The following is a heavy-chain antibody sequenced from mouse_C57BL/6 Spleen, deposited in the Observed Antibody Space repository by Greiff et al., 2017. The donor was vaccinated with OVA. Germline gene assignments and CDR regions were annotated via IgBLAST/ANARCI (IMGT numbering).Heavy chain of an antibody. CDR3: ARHTNYGSSYFDY. D-gene: IGHD1-1*01. J-gene: IGHJ2*01. V-gene: IGHV2-6-1*01. CDR1: GFSLTSYG. Sequence: VKLMESGPGLVAPSQSLSITCTVSGFSLTSYGVHWVRQPPGTGLEWLVVIWSDGSTTYNSAPKSRLSISKDNSKSQVFLKMNSLQTDDTAMYYCARHTNYGSSYFDYWGQGTTLTVSS. CDR2: IWSDGST.